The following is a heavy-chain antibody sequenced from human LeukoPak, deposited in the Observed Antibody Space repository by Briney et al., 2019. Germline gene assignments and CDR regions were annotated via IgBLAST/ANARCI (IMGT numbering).Heavy chain of an antibody. Sequence: GGSQRLSCAASGFAFSTYSMHSVRQAPGKGLEWLALISSDGSNENFADSVKGRFTISRDKSKNTLYLQMNSLRSEDTAIYYCAGDPNRSYFDHWGQGTLVTVSS. D-gene: IGHD1-14*01. V-gene: IGHV3-30*01. J-gene: IGHJ4*02. CDR2: ISSDGSNE. CDR1: GFAFSTYS. CDR3: AGDPNRSYFDH.